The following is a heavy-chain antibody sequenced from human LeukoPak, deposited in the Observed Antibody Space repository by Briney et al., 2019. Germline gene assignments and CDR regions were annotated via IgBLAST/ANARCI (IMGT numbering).Heavy chain of an antibody. V-gene: IGHV1-18*01. CDR1: GYTFTSYG. CDR3: ARDPPYYYDSSGYYPDDY. J-gene: IGHJ4*02. CDR2: ISAYNGNT. D-gene: IGHD3-22*01. Sequence: GASVKLSCKASGYTFTSYGMSWVRQAPGQGLEWMGWISAYNGNTNYAQKLQGRVTMTTDTSTSTAYVELRSLRSDDTAVYYCARDPPYYYDSSGYYPDDYWGQGTLVTVSS.